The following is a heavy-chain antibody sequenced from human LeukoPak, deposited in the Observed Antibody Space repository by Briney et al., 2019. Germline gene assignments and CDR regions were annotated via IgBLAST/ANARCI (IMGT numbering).Heavy chain of an antibody. CDR2: ISSSST. V-gene: IGHV3-21*01. CDR3: ARDYGYEIDY. J-gene: IGHJ4*02. Sequence: GGSLRLSCAASGFTFSSYSMNWVRQAPGKGLEWVSSISSSSTYADSVKGRFTISRDSAKNSLYLQMNSLRVEDTAVYYCARDYGYEIDYWGQGTLVTVSS. D-gene: IGHD5-24*01. CDR1: GFTFSSYS.